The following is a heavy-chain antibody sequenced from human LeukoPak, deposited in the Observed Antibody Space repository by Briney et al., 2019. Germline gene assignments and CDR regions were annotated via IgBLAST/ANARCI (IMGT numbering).Heavy chain of an antibody. J-gene: IGHJ6*02. D-gene: IGHD3-3*01. V-gene: IGHV1-2*02. CDR1: GYTFTVYY. CDR2: INPNSGGT. Sequence: ASVTVSFKASGYTFTVYYMHWVRQAPGQGLEWMGWINPNSGGTNYAQKFQGRVTMTRNSSISTAYMELSSLRSEDTAVYYCASRRYYDFWSGYPYYYYGMDVWGQGTTVTVSS. CDR3: ASRRYYDFWSGYPYYYYGMDV.